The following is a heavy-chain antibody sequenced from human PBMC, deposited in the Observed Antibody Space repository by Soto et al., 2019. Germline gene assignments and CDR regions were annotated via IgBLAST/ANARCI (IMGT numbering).Heavy chain of an antibody. CDR1: GFTFSSYG. J-gene: IGHJ4*02. D-gene: IGHD1-7*01. V-gene: IGHV3-30*18. CDR2: ISYDGSNK. CDR3: AKEKGYNWNYGGRYFDY. Sequence: QVQLVESGGGVVQPGRSLRLSCAASGFTFSSYGMHWVRQAPGKGLEWVAVISYDGSNKYYADSVKGRFTISRDNSKNTLYLQMNSLRAEGTAVYYCAKEKGYNWNYGGRYFDYWGQGTLVTVSS.